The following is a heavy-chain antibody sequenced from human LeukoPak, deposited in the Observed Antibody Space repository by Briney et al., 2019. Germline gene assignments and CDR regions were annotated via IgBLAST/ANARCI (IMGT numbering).Heavy chain of an antibody. J-gene: IGHJ6*03. CDR2: IYYSGNT. D-gene: IGHD2-15*01. CDR3: ARVEVAATKAGDYYYYMDV. CDR1: GGPISSHH. V-gene: IGHV4-59*11. Sequence: SETLSLTCTVSGGPISSHHWSWIRQPPGKGLEWIGYIYYSGNTNYNPSLKSQVTTSVDTSKNQFSLKLSSVTAADTAVYYCARVEVAATKAGDYYYYMDVWGKGTTVTVSS.